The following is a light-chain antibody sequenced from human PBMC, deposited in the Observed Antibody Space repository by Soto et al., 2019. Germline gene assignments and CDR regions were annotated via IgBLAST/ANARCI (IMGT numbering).Light chain of an antibody. CDR1: QSVSSSH. V-gene: IGKV3-20*01. J-gene: IGKJ2*01. CDR2: GTS. CDR3: QQYGASPRT. Sequence: DIVLTQSPGTLSLSPGERATLSCWASQSVSSSHIAWYQQKPGQAPRLLLYGTSFRATGIPDKFSGSGSGTHFTLTISRLEPEDFAMYYCQQYGASPRTFGQGTKLEVK.